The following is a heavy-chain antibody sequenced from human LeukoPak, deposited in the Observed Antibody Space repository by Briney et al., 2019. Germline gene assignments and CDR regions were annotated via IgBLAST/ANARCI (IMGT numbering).Heavy chain of an antibody. Sequence: GGSLRLSCAASGFTFTSYSMSWVRQAPGKGLEWVSGTSDRGDYTYYADSVRGRFTISRDNSKNTLYLQMNSLRAEDTALYFCAKKAQYNGNYPLDYWGQGTLVTVSS. V-gene: IGHV3-23*01. CDR3: AKKAQYNGNYPLDY. CDR2: TSDRGDYT. D-gene: IGHD1-26*01. CDR1: GFTFTSYS. J-gene: IGHJ4*02.